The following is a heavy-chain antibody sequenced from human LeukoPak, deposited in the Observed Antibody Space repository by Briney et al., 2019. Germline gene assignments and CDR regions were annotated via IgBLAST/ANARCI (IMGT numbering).Heavy chain of an antibody. CDR2: IRSKAYGGTT. CDR1: GFTFGDYA. CDR3: TRAYTQLGFDP. Sequence: KPGGSLRLSCTASGFTFGDYAMSWFRQAPGKGLEWVGFIRSKAYGGTTEYAASVKGRFTISGDDSKSIAYLQMNSLKTEDTAVYYCTRAYTQLGFDPWGQGTLVTVSS. J-gene: IGHJ5*02. V-gene: IGHV3-49*05. D-gene: IGHD2-2*01.